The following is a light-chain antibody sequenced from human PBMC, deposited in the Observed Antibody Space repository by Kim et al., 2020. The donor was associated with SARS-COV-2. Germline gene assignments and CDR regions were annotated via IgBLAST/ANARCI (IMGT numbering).Light chain of an antibody. J-gene: IGKJ2*01. CDR3: QQRSNWYT. V-gene: IGKV3-11*01. Sequence: LSFSPGERATLSCRASQSVRSYLAWYQQKPGQAPRLLIYDASNRATGIPARFSGSGSGTDFTLTISSLEPEDFAVYYCQQRSNWYTFGQGTKLEI. CDR1: QSVRSY. CDR2: DAS.